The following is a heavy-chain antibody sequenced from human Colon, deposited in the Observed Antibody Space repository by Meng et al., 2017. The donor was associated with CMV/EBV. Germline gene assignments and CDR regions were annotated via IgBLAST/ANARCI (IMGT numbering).Heavy chain of an antibody. V-gene: IGHV4-39*07. J-gene: IGHJ3*02. CDR2: AYYSGNT. D-gene: IGHD5-18*01. CDR1: GGSISSSRYY. CDR3: ARHYTSMTRGAFDI. Sequence: SETLSLTCTVSGGSISSSRYYWGWIRQPPGKGLEWIGSAYYSGNTYYNPSLQSRVTTSVDTSKNQFSLNLSSVTAADTAIYYCARHYTSMTRGAFDIWGQGTMVTVSS.